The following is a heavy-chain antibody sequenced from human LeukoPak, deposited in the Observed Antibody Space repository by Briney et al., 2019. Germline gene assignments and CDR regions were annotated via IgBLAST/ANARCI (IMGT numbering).Heavy chain of an antibody. CDR3: ARVRDLTGLLY. Sequence: ASVKVSYKASGYTFTHYFMHWVRQAPGRGLEWMGWINPKSGDTRYAQNLQGRVTVTRDTSISTVYMELSRLISDDTAVYYCARVRDLTGLLYWGQGTLVTVSS. V-gene: IGHV1-2*02. CDR2: INPKSGDT. J-gene: IGHJ4*02. CDR1: GYTFTHYF. D-gene: IGHD1-14*01.